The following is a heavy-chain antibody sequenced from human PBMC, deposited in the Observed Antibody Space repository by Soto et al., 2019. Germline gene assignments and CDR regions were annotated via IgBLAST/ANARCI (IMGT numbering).Heavy chain of an antibody. Sequence: QVQLQESGPGLVKPSQTLSLTCTVSGGSISSGGYYWSWIRQHPGKGLEWIGYIYYSGSTYYNPSLKSRVTISVDTSKNQFSLKLSSVTAADTAVYYCARGRACYPYYYYGMDVWGQGTTVTVSS. D-gene: IGHD1-26*01. V-gene: IGHV4-31*03. CDR3: ARGRACYPYYYYGMDV. CDR1: GGSISSGGYY. CDR2: IYYSGST. J-gene: IGHJ6*02.